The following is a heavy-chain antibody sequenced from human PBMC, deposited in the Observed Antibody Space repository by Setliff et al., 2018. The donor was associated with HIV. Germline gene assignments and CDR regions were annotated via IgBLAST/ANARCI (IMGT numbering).Heavy chain of an antibody. CDR3: ARRRGPMVRGVDPAPSFFFDY. CDR1: LNGFF. Sequence: PSETLSSPAPLNGFFWSWVRHRPKRGLEWIGEVNHSGTTNYNPSLKRRVTISVDTSKNQFSLRVKSVTAGDTSLYFCARRRGPMVRGVDPAPSFFFDYWGQGTPVTVSS. CDR2: VNHSGTT. V-gene: IGHV4-34*01. D-gene: IGHD3-10*01. J-gene: IGHJ4*02.